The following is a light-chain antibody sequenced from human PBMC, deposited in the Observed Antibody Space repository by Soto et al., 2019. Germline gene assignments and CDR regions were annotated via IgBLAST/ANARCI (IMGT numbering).Light chain of an antibody. Sequence: IVLTQSPGTLSLSPGDRATLSCRASQSVTSTYLAWYQQKPGQAPRLLIYGASSRATGVPHRFSGSGSGTDFTLTISRLEPEDFAVYYCQHYGGSPLFTFGPGTKVDVK. J-gene: IGKJ3*01. V-gene: IGKV3-20*01. CDR1: QSVTSTY. CDR3: QHYGGSPLFT. CDR2: GAS.